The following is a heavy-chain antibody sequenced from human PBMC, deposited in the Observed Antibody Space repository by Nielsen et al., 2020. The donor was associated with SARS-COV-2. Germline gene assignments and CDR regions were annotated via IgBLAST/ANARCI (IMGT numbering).Heavy chain of an antibody. Sequence: GESPKISCAASGFTFSSYDMHWVRQATGKGLEWVSAIGTAGDTYYPGSVKGRFTISRENAKNSLYLQMNSLRAGDTAVYYCARVGYYDSSGYYQYWYFDLWGRGTLVTVSS. J-gene: IGHJ2*01. CDR2: IGTAGDT. CDR3: ARVGYYDSSGYYQYWYFDL. CDR1: GFTFSSYD. D-gene: IGHD3-22*01. V-gene: IGHV3-13*04.